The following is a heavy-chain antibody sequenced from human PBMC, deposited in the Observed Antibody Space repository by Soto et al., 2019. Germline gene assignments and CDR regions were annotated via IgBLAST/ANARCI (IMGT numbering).Heavy chain of an antibody. CDR2: IYYSGST. V-gene: IGHV4-59*01. D-gene: IGHD5-12*01. J-gene: IGHJ4*02. CDR1: GGSISSYY. CDR3: ARDGGRSGYDFYQFDY. Sequence: PSETLSLTCTVSGGSISSYYWSWIRQPPGKGLEWIGYIYYSGSTNYNPSLKSRVTISVDTSKNQFSLKLSSVTAADTAVYYCARDGGRSGYDFYQFDYWGQGTLVTVSS.